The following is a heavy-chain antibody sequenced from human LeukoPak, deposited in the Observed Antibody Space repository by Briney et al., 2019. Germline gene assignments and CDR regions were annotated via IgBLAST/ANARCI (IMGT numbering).Heavy chain of an antibody. D-gene: IGHD6-19*01. J-gene: IGHJ4*02. CDR2: ISGSGGGT. V-gene: IGHV3-23*01. Sequence: GGSLRLSCAASGFTFSSYAMSWVRQAPGKGLEWVSAISGSGGGTYYADSVKGRFTISRDNSKNTLYLQMNSLRAEDTAVYYCAKGGRVAGYFDYWGQGTLVTVSS. CDR1: GFTFSSYA. CDR3: AKGGRVAGYFDY.